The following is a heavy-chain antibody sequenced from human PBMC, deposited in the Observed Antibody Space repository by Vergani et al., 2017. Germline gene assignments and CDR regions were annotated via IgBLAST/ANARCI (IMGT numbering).Heavy chain of an antibody. CDR2: IYSGGST. J-gene: IGHJ4*02. CDR3: ARGVLKYYFDY. V-gene: IGHV3-66*02. CDR1: GFTFSSYA. Sequence: EVQLVESGGGLVQPGGSLRLSCAASGFTFSSYAMSWVRQAPGKGLEWVSVIYSGGSTYYADSVKGRFTISRDNSKNTLYLQMNSLRAEDTAVYYCARGVLKYYFDYWGQGTLVTVSS.